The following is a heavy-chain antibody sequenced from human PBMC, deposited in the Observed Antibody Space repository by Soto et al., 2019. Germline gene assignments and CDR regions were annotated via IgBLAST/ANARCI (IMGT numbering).Heavy chain of an antibody. D-gene: IGHD3-22*01. V-gene: IGHV3-30-3*01. Sequence: GSLRLSCAASGFTFSSYAMHWVRQAPGKGLEWVAVISYDGSNKYYADSVKGRFTISRDNSKNTLYLQMNSLRAEDTAVYYCARGPYYYDSSGYYYHWGQGTLVTVSS. CDR2: ISYDGSNK. CDR3: ARGPYYYDSSGYYYH. CDR1: GFTFSSYA. J-gene: IGHJ5*02.